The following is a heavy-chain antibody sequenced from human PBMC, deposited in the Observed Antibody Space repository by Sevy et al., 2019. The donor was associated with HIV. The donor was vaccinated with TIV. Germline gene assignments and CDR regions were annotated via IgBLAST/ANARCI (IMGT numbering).Heavy chain of an antibody. CDR2: FDPQDDEA. J-gene: IGHJ5*02. CDR1: GYTLTKLS. Sequence: ASVKVSCKVSGYTLTKLSMHWVRQAPGKGLEWMGYFDPQDDEALYSQKFQDRLTMTVDTSTDTAYMELSSLTSEDTAVYYCATVGLRYYSRSNQYQWDWFDPWGQGTLVSDSS. V-gene: IGHV1-24*01. CDR3: ATVGLRYYSRSNQYQWDWFDP. D-gene: IGHD2-2*01.